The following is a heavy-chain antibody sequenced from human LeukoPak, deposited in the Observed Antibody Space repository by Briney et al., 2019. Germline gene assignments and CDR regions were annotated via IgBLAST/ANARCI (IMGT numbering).Heavy chain of an antibody. CDR2: ISYDGSNK. J-gene: IGHJ4*02. CDR3: ARDQPPKYYYDSSGYYYPDY. D-gene: IGHD3-22*01. CDR1: GGSISSSN. Sequence: TLSLTCAVSGGSISSSNWWSWVRQPPGKGLEWVAVISYDGSNKYYADSVKGRFTISRDNSKNTLYLQMNSLRAEDTAVYYCARDQPPKYYYDSSGYYYPDYWGQGTPVTVSS. V-gene: IGHV3-30*03.